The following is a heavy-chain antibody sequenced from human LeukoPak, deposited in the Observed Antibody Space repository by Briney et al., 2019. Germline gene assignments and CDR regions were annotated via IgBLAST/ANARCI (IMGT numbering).Heavy chain of an antibody. Sequence: GASVKVSCKASGYTFTSYGISWVRQAPGQGLEWMGRIIPILGIANYAQKFQGRVTITADKSTSTAYMELSSLRSEDTAVYYCAFRSTYYYDSQFFDYWGQGTLVTVSS. J-gene: IGHJ4*02. V-gene: IGHV1-69*04. CDR1: GYTFTSYG. CDR3: AFRSTYYYDSQFFDY. D-gene: IGHD3-22*01. CDR2: IIPILGIA.